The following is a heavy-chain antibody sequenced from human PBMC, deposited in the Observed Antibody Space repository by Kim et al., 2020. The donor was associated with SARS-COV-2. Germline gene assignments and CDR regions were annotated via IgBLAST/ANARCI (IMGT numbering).Heavy chain of an antibody. CDR2: INSDGSST. V-gene: IGHV3-74*01. J-gene: IGHJ4*02. CDR1: GFTFSSYW. D-gene: IGHD3-22*01. CDR3: ARGLKVYYYDSSGYQGVDY. Sequence: GGSLRLSCAASGFTFSSYWMHWVRQAPGKGLVWVSRINSDGSSTSYADSVKGRFTISRDNAKNTLYLQMNSLRAEDTAVYHCARGLKVYYYDSSGYQGVDYWGQGTLVTVSS.